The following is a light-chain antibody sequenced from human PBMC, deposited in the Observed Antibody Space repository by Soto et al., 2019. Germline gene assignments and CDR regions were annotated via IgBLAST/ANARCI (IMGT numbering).Light chain of an antibody. CDR3: QQYGNSPLT. J-gene: IGKJ4*01. Sequence: EIVLTQSPDTLSLSPGQRATLSCRASQSVRSDYFAWYQQKPGQAPRVIIFGVSTRATGVPDRFSGSGSGTDFTLTISRLEPEYFALYYCQQYGNSPLTFGGGTKVEIK. V-gene: IGKV3-20*01. CDR2: GVS. CDR1: QSVRSDY.